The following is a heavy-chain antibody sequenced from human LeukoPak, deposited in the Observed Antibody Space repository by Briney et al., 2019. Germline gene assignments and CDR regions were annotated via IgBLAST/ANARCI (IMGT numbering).Heavy chain of an antibody. CDR2: IRYDGNNK. Sequence: GGSLRLSCAASGFTFSSCAMHWVRQAPGKGLEWAAYIRYDGNNKNYADSVKGRFTISRDNSKDTLFLQMNSLRPEDTAVYYCTKGDDYGANTRLPKYNWFDPWGQGTLVTVSP. D-gene: IGHD4-23*01. J-gene: IGHJ5*02. CDR1: GFTFSSCA. CDR3: TKGDDYGANTRLPKYNWFDP. V-gene: IGHV3-30*02.